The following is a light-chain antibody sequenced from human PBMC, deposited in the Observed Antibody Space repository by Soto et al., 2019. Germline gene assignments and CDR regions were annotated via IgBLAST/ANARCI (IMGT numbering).Light chain of an antibody. CDR3: CSFAGNNNFYV. CDR1: SSDVGGYDS. V-gene: IGLV2-8*01. Sequence: QSALTQPPSASGSPGQSVTISCTGTSSDVGGYDSVSWYQQHPGKAPKLMIYEVNRRPSGVPDRFSGSKSGNTASLTVSGLLAEDEADYYCCSFAGNNNFYVFGTWTKLTVL. CDR2: EVN. J-gene: IGLJ1*01.